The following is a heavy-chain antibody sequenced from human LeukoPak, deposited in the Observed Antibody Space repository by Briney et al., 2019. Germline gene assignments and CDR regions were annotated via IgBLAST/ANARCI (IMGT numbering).Heavy chain of an antibody. CDR3: AKQKGDYGSGNYVDR. D-gene: IGHD3-10*01. CDR1: RFTFSSYA. J-gene: IGHJ5*02. Sequence: GGSLRLSCAASRFTFSSYAMSWVRQAPGKGLEWVSVISISGGSTYYADSVKGRFTISRDNSKNTLYLQMNSLRAEDTAVYYCAKQKGDYGSGNYVDRGGQGTLVVVSS. CDR2: ISISGGST. V-gene: IGHV3-23*01.